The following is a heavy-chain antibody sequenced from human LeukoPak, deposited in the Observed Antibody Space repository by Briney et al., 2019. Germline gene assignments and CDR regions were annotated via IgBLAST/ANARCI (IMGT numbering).Heavy chain of an antibody. CDR1: GFTVSSNY. D-gene: IGHD3-10*01. V-gene: IGHV3-53*01. CDR2: IYSGGST. J-gene: IGHJ6*02. Sequence: GGSLRLSCAASGFTVSSNYMNWVRQAPGKGLEWVSVIYSGGSTYYADSVKGRFTISRDNSKNTLYLQMNSLRAEDTAVYYCARDNPNYYGSGSYSPTWYYGMDVWGQGTTVTVSS. CDR3: ARDNPNYYGSGSYSPTWYYGMDV.